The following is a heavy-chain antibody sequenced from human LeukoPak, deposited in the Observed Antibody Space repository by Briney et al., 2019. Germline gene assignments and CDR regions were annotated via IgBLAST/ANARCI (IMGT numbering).Heavy chain of an antibody. CDR3: VKGAVDATRYWFAP. V-gene: IGHV3-64D*06. CDR1: GFAFRSYA. Sequence: PGGSLRLSCSAPGFAFRSYAMHWVRQTPGKGLESVSVIRSDGDATYYADSVKGRFTISRDNSKNTLYLQLSSLREEDTAVYYCVKGAVDATRYWFAPWGQGTLVTVSS. CDR2: IRSDGDAT. J-gene: IGHJ5*02. D-gene: IGHD2-15*01.